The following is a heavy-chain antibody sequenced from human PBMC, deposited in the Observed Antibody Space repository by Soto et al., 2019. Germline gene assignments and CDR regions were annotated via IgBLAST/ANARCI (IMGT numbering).Heavy chain of an antibody. CDR1: GYTFTNFG. CDR2: ISAYNGNT. V-gene: IGHV1-18*01. CDR3: ARGGTPIDD. J-gene: IGHJ4*02. D-gene: IGHD2-15*01. Sequence: QVQLVQSGAEVKKPGASVKVSCKASGYTFTNFGISWVRQAPGQGLAWMGWISAYNGNTNYAQNFQGRVTMTTGTTPSPDYMELRSLRSDDTAVYYCARGGTPIDDWGQGTLVTVSS.